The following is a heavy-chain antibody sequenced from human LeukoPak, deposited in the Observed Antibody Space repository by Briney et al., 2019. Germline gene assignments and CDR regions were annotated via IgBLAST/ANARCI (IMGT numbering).Heavy chain of an antibody. CDR1: GFTFSDSA. J-gene: IGHJ4*02. Sequence: QSGGSLRLSCAAPGFTFSDSAMHWVRQASGKGLEWVGRIRSKANSYATAYAASVEGRFIISRDDSKNTVYLQMNSLKTDDTAVYYCANRGDQHYWGQGTLVTVSS. CDR2: IRSKANSYAT. V-gene: IGHV3-73*01. CDR3: ANRGDQHY. D-gene: IGHD3-10*01.